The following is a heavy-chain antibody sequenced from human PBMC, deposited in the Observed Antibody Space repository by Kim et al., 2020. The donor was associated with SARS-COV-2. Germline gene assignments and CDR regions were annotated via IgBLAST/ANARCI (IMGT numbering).Heavy chain of an antibody. V-gene: IGHV3-33*06. CDR1: GFTFSSYG. J-gene: IGHJ4*02. D-gene: IGHD3-10*01. Sequence: GGSLRLSCAASGFTFSSYGMHWVRQAPGKGLEWVAVIWYDGSNKYYADSVKGRFTISRDNSKNTLYLQMNSLRAEDTAVYYCAKDSGLWFGEYHFDYWGQGTLVTVSS. CDR2: IWYDGSNK. CDR3: AKDSGLWFGEYHFDY.